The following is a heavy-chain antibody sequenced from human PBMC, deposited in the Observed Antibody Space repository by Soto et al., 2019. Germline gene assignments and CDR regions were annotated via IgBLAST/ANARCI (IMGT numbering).Heavy chain of an antibody. CDR1: GFTFDDYA. CDR2: ISWNSGSI. J-gene: IGHJ4*02. D-gene: IGHD6-13*01. V-gene: IGHV3-9*01. CDR3: AKDIGAAAGPFDY. Sequence: EVQLVESGGGLVQPGRSLRLSCAASGFTFDDYAMHWVRQAPGKGLEWVSGISWNSGSIGYADSVKGRFIISRDNAKNSLYLQMNSLRAEDTALYYCAKDIGAAAGPFDYWGQGTLVTVSS.